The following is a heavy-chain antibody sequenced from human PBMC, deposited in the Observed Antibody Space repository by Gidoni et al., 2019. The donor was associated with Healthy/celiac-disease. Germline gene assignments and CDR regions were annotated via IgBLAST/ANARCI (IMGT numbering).Heavy chain of an antibody. CDR3: ARDSDFWSGYHQVNWFDP. D-gene: IGHD3-3*01. Sequence: EVQLVESGGGLVKPGGSLRLSCAASGFTFSSYSLNWVRQAPGKGLEWVSSISSSSSYIYYADSVKGRFTISRDNAKNSLYLQMNSLRAEDTAVYYCARDSDFWSGYHQVNWFDPWGQGTLVTVSS. CDR2: ISSSSSYI. J-gene: IGHJ5*02. V-gene: IGHV3-21*01. CDR1: GFTFSSYS.